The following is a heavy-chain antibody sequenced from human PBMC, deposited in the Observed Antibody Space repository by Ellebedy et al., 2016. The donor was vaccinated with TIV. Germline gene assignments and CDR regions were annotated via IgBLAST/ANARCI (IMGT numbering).Heavy chain of an antibody. Sequence: AASVKVSCKASGYTFTSYAMHWVRQASGQRLEWMGWINAGNGNTKYSQKFQGRVTITRDTSASTAYMELSSLRSEDTAVYYCARDRDYGTFDYWGQGTLVTVSS. CDR1: GYTFTSYA. D-gene: IGHD4-17*01. CDR2: INAGNGNT. J-gene: IGHJ4*02. CDR3: ARDRDYGTFDY. V-gene: IGHV1-3*01.